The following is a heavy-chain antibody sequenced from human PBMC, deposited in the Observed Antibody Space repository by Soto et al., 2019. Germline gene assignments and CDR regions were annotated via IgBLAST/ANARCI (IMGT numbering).Heavy chain of an antibody. V-gene: IGHV3-23*01. CDR3: AKETAGDKNYDN. CDR2: ISGSGGTT. D-gene: IGHD4-17*01. Sequence: EVQLLESGGGLVQPGGSLRLSCAASGFTFSSYAMSWVRQAPGRGLEWVSAISGSGGTTYYADSVQGLSTISRDKSKITLYVQLTSLSAEATAVYYCAKETAGDKNYDNWGQGTLVTVSS. J-gene: IGHJ4*02. CDR1: GFTFSSYA.